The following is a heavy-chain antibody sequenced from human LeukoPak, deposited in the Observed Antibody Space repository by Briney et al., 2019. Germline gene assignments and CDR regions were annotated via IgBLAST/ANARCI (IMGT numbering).Heavy chain of an antibody. Sequence: PRGSLRLSCAASGFTFSSYAMSWVRQAPGKGLEWVSAISGSGGSTYYADSVKGRFTISRDNSKNTLYLQMNSLRAEDTAVYYCAKDPKVYDAFDIWGQGTMVTVSS. CDR3: AKDPKVYDAFDI. CDR1: GFTFSSYA. J-gene: IGHJ3*02. CDR2: ISGSGGST. V-gene: IGHV3-23*01.